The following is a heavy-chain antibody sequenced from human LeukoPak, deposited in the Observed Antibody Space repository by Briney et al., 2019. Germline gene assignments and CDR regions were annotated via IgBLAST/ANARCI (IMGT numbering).Heavy chain of an antibody. J-gene: IGHJ6*04. CDR3: EELGITMIGGV. Sequence: GGSLILSCSASGFTFSSYEMNWVRQAPGRGLEGVSYISSSGSTIYYADSVKGRFTISRDNAKNSLYLQMYSLRAEDTAVYYCEELGITMIGGVWGKGTTVTISS. CDR1: GFTFSSYE. D-gene: IGHD3-10*02. CDR2: ISSSGSTI. V-gene: IGHV3-48*03.